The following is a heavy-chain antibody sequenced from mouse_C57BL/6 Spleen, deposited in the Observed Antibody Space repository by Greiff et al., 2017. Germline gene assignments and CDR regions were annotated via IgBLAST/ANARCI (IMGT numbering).Heavy chain of an antibody. CDR2: IYPRSGNT. D-gene: IGHD2-2*01. CDR3: ARPPYGSDAMDY. CDR1: GYTFTSYG. J-gene: IGHJ4*01. Sequence: VQLVESGAELARPGASVKLSCKASGYTFTSYGISWVKQRTGQGLEWIGEIYPRSGNTYYNEKFKGKATLTADKSSSTAYMELRSLTSEDSVVYFCARPPYGSDAMDYWGQGTSVTVSS. V-gene: IGHV1-81*01.